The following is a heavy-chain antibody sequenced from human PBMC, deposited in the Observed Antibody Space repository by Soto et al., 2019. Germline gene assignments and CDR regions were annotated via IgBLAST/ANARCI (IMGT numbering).Heavy chain of an antibody. CDR1: GLTPSAHY. D-gene: IGHD2-15*01. CDR3: ARLFSSVPGGHSYDGIGV. V-gene: IGHV3-11*01. J-gene: IGHJ6*04. CDR2: MRGSGSSE. Sequence: GGSLRPSCAGSGLTPSAHYMAWIRQAPGKGLAIVAHMRGSGSSEDYGDSVKGRFSLFREHSTNLLFLQMFFLRAEDTAVYYCARLFSSVPGGHSYDGIGVLGKGTAGTGSS.